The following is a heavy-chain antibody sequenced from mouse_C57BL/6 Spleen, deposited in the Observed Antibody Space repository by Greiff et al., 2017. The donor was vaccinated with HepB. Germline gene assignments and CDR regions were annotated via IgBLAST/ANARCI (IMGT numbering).Heavy chain of an antibody. J-gene: IGHJ2*01. D-gene: IGHD3-3*01. Sequence: VQLQQSGPELVKPGASVKISCKASGYAFSSSWMNWVKQRPGKGLEWIGRIYPGDGDTNYNGKFKGKATLTADKSSSTAYMQLSSLTSEDSAVYFCARKGGPGYFDYWGQGTTLTVSS. CDR2: IYPGDGDT. CDR1: GYAFSSSW. V-gene: IGHV1-82*01. CDR3: ARKGGPGYFDY.